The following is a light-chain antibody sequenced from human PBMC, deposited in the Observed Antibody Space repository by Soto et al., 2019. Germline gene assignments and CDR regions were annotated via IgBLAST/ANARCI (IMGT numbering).Light chain of an antibody. CDR3: AAWDDSLNLV. CDR1: SSNIGSNT. V-gene: IGLV1-44*01. J-gene: IGLJ2*01. Sequence: QPVLTQPPSASGTPGQRVTISCSGSSSNIGSNTVNWYQQLPGTAPKLLIYSNNQRPSGVPDRFSGSKSGTSASLAISGLQSEDEADYYCAAWDDSLNLVFGGGTKLTVL. CDR2: SNN.